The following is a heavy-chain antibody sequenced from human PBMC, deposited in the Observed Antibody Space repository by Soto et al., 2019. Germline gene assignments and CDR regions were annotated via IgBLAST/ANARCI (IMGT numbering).Heavy chain of an antibody. D-gene: IGHD3-9*01. CDR3: TSTYYDIPRAIDY. V-gene: IGHV3-73*01. J-gene: IGHJ4*02. CDR1: GFTFSGSA. Sequence: PGGSLRLSCAASGFTFSGSAMHWVRQASGKGLEWVGRIRSKANSYATAYAASVKGRFTISRGDSKNTAYLQMNSLKTEDTAVYYCTSTYYDIPRAIDYWGQGTLVTVSS. CDR2: IRSKANSYAT.